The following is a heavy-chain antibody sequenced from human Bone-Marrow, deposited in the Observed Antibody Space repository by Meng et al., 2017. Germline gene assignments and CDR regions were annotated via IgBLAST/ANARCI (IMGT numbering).Heavy chain of an antibody. CDR2: IGGSGGST. V-gene: IGHV3-23*01. CDR1: GFTFSSYA. Sequence: GESLKISCAASGFTFSSYAMSWVRQAPGKGLEWVSAIGGSGGSTYYADSVKGRFTISRDNSKNTLYLQMNSLRAEDTAVYYCAKESITMIVVVITHRDDAFDIWGQGTMVTVSS. CDR3: AKESITMIVVVITHRDDAFDI. D-gene: IGHD3-22*01. J-gene: IGHJ3*02.